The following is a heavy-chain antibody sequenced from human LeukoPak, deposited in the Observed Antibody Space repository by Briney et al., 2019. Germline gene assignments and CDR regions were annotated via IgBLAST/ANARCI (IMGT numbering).Heavy chain of an antibody. V-gene: IGHV3-21*01. CDR3: ARGDGYSSSFLN. J-gene: IGHJ3*01. CDR1: GFTFRSYS. CDR2: ISSSSSYI. D-gene: IGHD6-13*01. Sequence: PGGSLRLSCAASGFTFRSYSMNWVRQAPGKGLEWVSSISSSSSYIYYADSVKGRFTISRDNAKNSLYLQMNSLRAEDTAVYYCARGDGYSSSFLNWGQGTMVTVSS.